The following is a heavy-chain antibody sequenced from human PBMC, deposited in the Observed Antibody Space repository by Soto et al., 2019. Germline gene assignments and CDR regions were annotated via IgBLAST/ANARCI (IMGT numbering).Heavy chain of an antibody. D-gene: IGHD3-10*01. CDR1: GFTFSSYG. CDR2: IWYDGSNK. V-gene: IGHV3-33*01. J-gene: IGHJ4*02. CDR3: ARDGSMVRFDY. Sequence: LRLSCAASGFTFSSYGMHWVRQAPGKGLEWVAVIWYDGSNKYYADSVKGRFTISRDNSKNTLYLQMNSLRAEDTAVYYCARDGSMVRFDYWGQGTLVTVSS.